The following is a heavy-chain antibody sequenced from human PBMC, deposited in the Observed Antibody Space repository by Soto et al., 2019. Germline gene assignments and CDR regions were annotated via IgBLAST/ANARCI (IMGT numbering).Heavy chain of an antibody. CDR2: MIPDSGNA. CDR1: GYTFTDYD. V-gene: IGHV1-8*02. J-gene: IGHJ4*02. CDR3: EVTTGF. D-gene: IGHD2-21*02. Sequence: QVQVVQSRAEVKKPGASVKVSCKTSGYTFTDYDINWVRQAAGQGLEYMGWMIPDSGNAGYAQQFQGRVTMTSNTSISTAYMELSGLRSEDTAVYFCEVTTGFWGQGTMVTVSS.